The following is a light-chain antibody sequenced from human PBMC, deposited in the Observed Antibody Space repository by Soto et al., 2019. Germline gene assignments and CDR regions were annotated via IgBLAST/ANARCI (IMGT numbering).Light chain of an antibody. V-gene: IGKV1-8*01. J-gene: IGKJ1*01. CDR3: QQYYSYPPT. CDR1: QGISSY. CDR2: AAS. Sequence: AIRMTQSPSSLSASTGDRVTITCRASQGISSYLAWYQQKPGKAPKLLIYAASTLQSGVPSRFSGSGSGTDFTLTISCLQSGDFATYYWQQYYSYPPTFGQGTKVEIK.